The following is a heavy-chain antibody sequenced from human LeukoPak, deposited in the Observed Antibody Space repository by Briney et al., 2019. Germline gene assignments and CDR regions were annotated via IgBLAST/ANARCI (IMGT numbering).Heavy chain of an antibody. CDR2: LSWNSGSI. CDR3: PKAYSYGYYFDY. D-gene: IGHD5-18*01. Sequence: GGSLRLSCAASGFTFDDYAMHWVRQAPGRGLEWVSGLSWNSGSIGYADSVQGRFTISRDNAKHSLYLQMNSLRAEDTAFYYYPKAYSYGYYFDYWGQGTLVTVSS. V-gene: IGHV3-9*01. J-gene: IGHJ4*02. CDR1: GFTFDDYA.